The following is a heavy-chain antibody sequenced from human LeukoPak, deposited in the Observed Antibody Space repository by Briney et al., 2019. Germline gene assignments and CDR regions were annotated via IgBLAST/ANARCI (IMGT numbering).Heavy chain of an antibody. CDR1: GGTFIIYA. CDR3: ASSPMVRGVDYNWFDP. D-gene: IGHD3-10*01. Sequence: SVTVSFTASGGTFIIYAISWVRQAPGQGGEWVGGIIPIFVTANYAQKFQGRVTITTDESTSTAYMGLSSLRSEDTAVYYCASSPMVRGVDYNWFDPWGQGTLVTVSS. V-gene: IGHV1-69*05. J-gene: IGHJ5*02. CDR2: IIPIFVTA.